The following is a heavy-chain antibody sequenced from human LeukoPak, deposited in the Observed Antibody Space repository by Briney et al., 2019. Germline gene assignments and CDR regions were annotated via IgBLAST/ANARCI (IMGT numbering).Heavy chain of an antibody. CDR2: INPNSGGT. V-gene: IGHV1-2*02. CDR1: GYTFTGYY. J-gene: IGHJ3*02. CDR3: ASRTDDYGGNSGFDI. D-gene: IGHD4-23*01. Sequence: GASVKVSCKASGYTFTGYYMHWVRQAPGQGLEWMGWINPNSGGTNYAQKFQGRVTMTRDTSISTAYMELSRLRSDDTAVYYCASRTDDYGGNSGFDIWGQGTMVTVSS.